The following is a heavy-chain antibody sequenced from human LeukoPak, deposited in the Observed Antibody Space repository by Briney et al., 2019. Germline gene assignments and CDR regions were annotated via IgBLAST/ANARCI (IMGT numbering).Heavy chain of an antibody. D-gene: IGHD1-26*01. CDR2: INHSGST. Sequence: SETLSLTCAVYGGSFSGYYWSWIRQPPGKGLEWIGEINHSGSTNYNPSLKSRVTISVDTSKNQFSLKLSSVTAADTAVYYCASYLLYRYSGSYYDYWGQGTLVTVSS. V-gene: IGHV4-34*01. CDR1: GGSFSGYY. CDR3: ASYLLYRYSGSYYDY. J-gene: IGHJ4*02.